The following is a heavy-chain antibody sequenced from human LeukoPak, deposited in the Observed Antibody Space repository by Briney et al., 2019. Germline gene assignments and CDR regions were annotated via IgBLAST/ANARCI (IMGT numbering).Heavy chain of an antibody. D-gene: IGHD3-22*01. Sequence: SGESLKISCKGSGYSFTSYWIGWVRQMPGKGLEWMGIIYPGDSDTRYSPSFQGQVTISADKSISTAYQQWSSLKASDSAMFYCARLADSSGYYLDYWGQGTLVTVSS. CDR2: IYPGDSDT. J-gene: IGHJ4*02. V-gene: IGHV5-51*01. CDR1: GYSFTSYW. CDR3: ARLADSSGYYLDY.